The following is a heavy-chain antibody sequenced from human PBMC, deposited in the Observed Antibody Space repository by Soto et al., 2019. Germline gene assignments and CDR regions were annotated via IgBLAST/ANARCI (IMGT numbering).Heavy chain of an antibody. Sequence: GGSLRLSCAASGFIFEDYGMHWIRQAPGKGLEWVAVIPNDGVNTYYAASVRGRFTISRDNLNNTLFLHMTGLMPGDTGVYYCARYRGGRFDFWGHGTPVTVSS. CDR2: IPNDGVNT. D-gene: IGHD2-2*02. V-gene: IGHV3-30*03. CDR1: GFIFEDYG. CDR3: ARYRGGRFDF. J-gene: IGHJ4*01.